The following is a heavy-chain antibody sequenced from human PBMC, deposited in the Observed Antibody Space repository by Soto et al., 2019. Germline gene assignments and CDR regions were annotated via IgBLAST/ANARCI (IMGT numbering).Heavy chain of an antibody. Sequence: SETLSLTCTVSGGSISSGGYYWTWIRQHPGKGLEWIGYIYYSGSTYYNPSLKSRVTISVDTSKNQFSLKLSSVTAADTAVYYCARVTGSYYYGMDVWGQGTTVT. CDR2: IYYSGST. V-gene: IGHV4-31*03. D-gene: IGHD1-26*01. J-gene: IGHJ6*02. CDR3: ARVTGSYYYGMDV. CDR1: GGSISSGGYY.